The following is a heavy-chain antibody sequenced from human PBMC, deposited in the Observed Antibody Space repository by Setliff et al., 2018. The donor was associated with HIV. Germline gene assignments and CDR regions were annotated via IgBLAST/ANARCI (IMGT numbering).Heavy chain of an antibody. CDR1: GGSFGDQF. J-gene: IGHJ4*02. CDR3: ARLSGGMVPNY. Sequence: SETLSLTCAVYGGSFGDQFWNWIRQSPGKGLEWIGSIHHSGTAYDNPSLKSRVTISVDPSKNQILLRLSSVTAADTAVYYCARLSGGMVPNYWGQGTLVTVSS. V-gene: IGHV4-34*01. CDR2: IHHSGTA. D-gene: IGHD3-10*01.